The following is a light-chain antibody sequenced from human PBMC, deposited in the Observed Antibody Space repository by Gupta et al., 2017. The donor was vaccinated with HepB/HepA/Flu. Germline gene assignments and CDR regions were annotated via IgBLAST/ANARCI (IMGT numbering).Light chain of an antibody. CDR2: AAS. J-gene: IGKJ2*01. CDR1: QSISSY. Sequence: DIQMTQSPSSLSASVGDRVTITCRASQSISSYLNWYQQKPGKAPKLLIYAASSLQSGVPSRFSGSGSGTDFTLTISRRQPEDFATYYCQQSYSTPYTFGQGTKLEIK. V-gene: IGKV1-39*01. CDR3: QQSYSTPYT.